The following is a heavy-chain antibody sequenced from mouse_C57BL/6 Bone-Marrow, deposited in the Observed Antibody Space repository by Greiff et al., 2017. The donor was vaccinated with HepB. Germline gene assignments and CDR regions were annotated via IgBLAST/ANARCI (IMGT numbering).Heavy chain of an antibody. D-gene: IGHD1-1*01. CDR3: ARERGYYYGSRPWFAY. V-gene: IGHV1-81*01. J-gene: IGHJ3*01. CDR1: GYTFTSYG. Sequence: QVQLQQSGAELARPGASVKLSCKASGYTFTSYGISWVKQRTGQGLEWIGESYPRSGNTYYNEKFKGKATLTADKSSSTAYMELRSLTSEDSAVYFCARERGYYYGSRPWFAYWGQGTLVTVSA. CDR2: SYPRSGNT.